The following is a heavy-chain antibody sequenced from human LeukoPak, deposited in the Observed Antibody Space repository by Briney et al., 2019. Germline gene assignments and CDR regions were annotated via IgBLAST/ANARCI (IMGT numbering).Heavy chain of an antibody. CDR1: GYTFTGYY. V-gene: IGHV1-2*02. J-gene: IGHJ4*02. CDR2: INPYSGGT. D-gene: IGHD2-2*01. Sequence: ASVKVSCKASGYTFTGYYIHWVRQAPGQGLEWMGWINPYSGGTNYAQKFQGGVTMTRDTSITTAYMELSSLRSDDTAVYYCARDVGEYCSSTNCYASHYWGQGTLVTVSS. CDR3: ARDVGEYCSSTNCYASHY.